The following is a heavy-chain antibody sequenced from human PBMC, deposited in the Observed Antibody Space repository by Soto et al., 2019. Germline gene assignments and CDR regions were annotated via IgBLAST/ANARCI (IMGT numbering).Heavy chain of an antibody. D-gene: IGHD4-17*01. J-gene: IGHJ6*02. Sequence: SETLSLTCTVSGGSISSYYWSWIRQPPGKGLEWIGYIYYSGSTNYNPSLKSRVTISVDTSKNQFSLKLSSVTAADTAVYYCARERRDYGDYVDYYYYYGMDVWGQGTTVTVSS. CDR2: IYYSGST. V-gene: IGHV4-59*01. CDR1: GGSISSYY. CDR3: ARERRDYGDYVDYYYYYGMDV.